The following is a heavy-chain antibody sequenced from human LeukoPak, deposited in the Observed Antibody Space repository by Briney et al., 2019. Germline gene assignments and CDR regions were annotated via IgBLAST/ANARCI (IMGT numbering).Heavy chain of an antibody. J-gene: IGHJ4*02. CDR3: AGAVVGFDY. D-gene: IGHD2-15*01. Sequence: TSQTLSLTCGISGDSVSSNSATWNWVRQSPSRGLEWLGRTYYRSKWFNDYAVSVRGRITINPDTSKNQFSLQLNSVTPEDTAVYYCAGAVVGFDYWGQGTLVTVSS. CDR1: GDSVSSNSAT. CDR2: TYYRSKWFN. V-gene: IGHV6-1*01.